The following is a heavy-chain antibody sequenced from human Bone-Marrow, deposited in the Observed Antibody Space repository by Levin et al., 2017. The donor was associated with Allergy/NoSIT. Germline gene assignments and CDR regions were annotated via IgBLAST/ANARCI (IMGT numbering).Heavy chain of an antibody. CDR3: TTDGGFGAWFDA. CDR1: GFTFSDAW. V-gene: IGHV3-15*01. CDR2: IKSKSDDGTT. J-gene: IGHJ5*02. Sequence: GESLKISCVASGFTFSDAWMSWVRQAPGRGLEWVGRIKSKSDDGTTDYAAPVKGSFTISRDNSKNTVYLQMNSLKTEDTALYYCTTDGGFGAWFDAWGQGTLVTVSS. D-gene: IGHD3-16*01.